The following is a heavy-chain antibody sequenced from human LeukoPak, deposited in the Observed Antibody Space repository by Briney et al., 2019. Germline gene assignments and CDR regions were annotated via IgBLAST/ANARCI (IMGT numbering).Heavy chain of an antibody. CDR3: ASKNVPVLLWFGELVNDAFDI. CDR1: GGSFSGYY. V-gene: IGHV4-34*01. J-gene: IGHJ3*02. Sequence: PSETLSLTCAVYGGSFSGYYWSWIRQPPGKGLEWIGEINHSGSTNYNPSLKSRVTISVDTSKNQFSLKLSSVTAADTAVYYCASKNVPVLLWFGELVNDAFDIWGQGTMVTVSS. D-gene: IGHD3-10*01. CDR2: INHSGST.